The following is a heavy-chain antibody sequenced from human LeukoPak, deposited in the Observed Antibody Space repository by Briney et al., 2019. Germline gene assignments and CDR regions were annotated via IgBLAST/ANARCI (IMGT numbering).Heavy chain of an antibody. CDR1: GGSISSGSYY. CDR3: ARIPIFGVLSPHDAFDI. D-gene: IGHD3-3*01. J-gene: IGHJ3*02. Sequence: SQTLSLTCTVSGGSISSGSYYWSWIRQPAGKGLEWIGRIYTSGSTNYNPSLKSRVTISVDTSKNQFSLKLSSVTAADTAVYYCARIPIFGVLSPHDAFDIWGQGTMVIVSS. V-gene: IGHV4-61*02. CDR2: IYTSGST.